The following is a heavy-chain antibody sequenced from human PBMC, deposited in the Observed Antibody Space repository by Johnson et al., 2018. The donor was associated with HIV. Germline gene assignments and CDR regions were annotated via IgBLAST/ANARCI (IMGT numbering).Heavy chain of an antibody. D-gene: IGHD6-19*01. J-gene: IGHJ3*02. Sequence: EVQLVESGGGLVQPWGSLRLSCAASGISFDDYGMSWVRQAPGKGLEWVSGINWNGGSTGYANSVKGRFTISRDNSKNTLYLQMGSLRAEDMAVYYCAKDLEEGQQWLIGAFDIWGQGTMVTVSS. CDR3: AKDLEEGQQWLIGAFDI. V-gene: IGHV3-20*04. CDR1: GISFDDYG. CDR2: INWNGGST.